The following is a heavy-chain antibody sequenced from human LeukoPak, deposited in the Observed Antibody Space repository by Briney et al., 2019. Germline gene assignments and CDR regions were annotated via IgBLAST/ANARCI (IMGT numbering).Heavy chain of an antibody. J-gene: IGHJ4*02. CDR1: GGSFSGYY. D-gene: IGHD6-19*01. CDR3: ARAQWLVPRGLDY. CDR2: INHSGST. Sequence: PSETLSLTCAVYGGSFSGYYWSWIRQPPGKGLEWIGEINHSGSTNYSPSLKSRVTISVDTSKNQFSLKLSSVTAADTAVYYCARAQWLVPRGLDYWGQGTLVTVSS. V-gene: IGHV4-34*01.